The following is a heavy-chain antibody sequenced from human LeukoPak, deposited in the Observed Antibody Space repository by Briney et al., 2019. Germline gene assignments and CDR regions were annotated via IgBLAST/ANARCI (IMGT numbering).Heavy chain of an antibody. Sequence: GGSLRLSCAASGFTFSTYGMSWVRQAPGKGLEWVAFIRDDGSNKYYADSGKGRFTISRDNARNSLSLQMTSLRAEDTAVYYCARDHFAVAGNLDYWGQGTLVAVSS. D-gene: IGHD6-19*01. J-gene: IGHJ4*02. CDR2: IRDDGSNK. CDR3: ARDHFAVAGNLDY. V-gene: IGHV3-30*02. CDR1: GFTFSTYG.